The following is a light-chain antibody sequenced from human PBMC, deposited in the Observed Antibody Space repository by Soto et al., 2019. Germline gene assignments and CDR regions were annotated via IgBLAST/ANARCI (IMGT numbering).Light chain of an antibody. J-gene: IGKJ4*01. CDR3: QQYDNRPLT. Sequence: EIEMTQSPSSLSASAGDRATLSCQASQGINNYLNWYQQKPGKAPKLLIYDASNWATGTPSRFSGSGSGTEFTLTISSLQPEDIATYYCQQYDNRPLTFGGGTKVEIK. V-gene: IGKV1-33*01. CDR1: QGINNY. CDR2: DAS.